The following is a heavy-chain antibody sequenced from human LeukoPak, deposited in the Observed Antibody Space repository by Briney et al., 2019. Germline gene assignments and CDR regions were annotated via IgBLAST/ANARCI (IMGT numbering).Heavy chain of an antibody. CDR3: ATVMISGRSTYYFDY. D-gene: IGHD6-19*01. CDR1: GYTLTELS. J-gene: IGHJ4*02. V-gene: IGHV1-24*01. CDR2: FDPEDGEA. Sequence: ASVKVSCKVSGYTLTELSMHWVRQAPGKGLEWMGGFDPEDGEAIYAQKFQGRVTMTEDTSTDTAYMELSSLRSEDTAVYYCATVMISGRSTYYFDYWGQGTLVTVSS.